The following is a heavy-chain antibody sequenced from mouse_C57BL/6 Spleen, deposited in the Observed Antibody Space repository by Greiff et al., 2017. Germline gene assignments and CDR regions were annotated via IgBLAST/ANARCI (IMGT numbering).Heavy chain of an antibody. V-gene: IGHV1-64*01. Sequence: QVQLQQPGAELVKPGASVKLSCKASGYTFTSYWMHWVKQRPGQGLEWIGMIHPNSGSTNYNEKLKSKATLTVDQSSSTAYMQLSSLTSEDSAVYYCARVYYDYDGYFEVWGTGTTVTVSS. D-gene: IGHD2-4*01. CDR1: GYTFTSYW. J-gene: IGHJ1*03. CDR3: ARVYYDYDGYFEV. CDR2: IHPNSGST.